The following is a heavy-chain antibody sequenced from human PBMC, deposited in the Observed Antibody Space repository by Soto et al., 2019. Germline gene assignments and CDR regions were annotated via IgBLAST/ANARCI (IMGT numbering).Heavy chain of an antibody. V-gene: IGHV4-39*01. Sequence: QLQLQESGPGLVKPSETLSLTCTVSGGSISSSSYYWGWIRQPPGKGLEWIGSIYYSGSTYYNPSLKSRVTISVDTSKNPFSLKLSSVTAADTAVYYCARGVVPAALPGYWGQGTLVTVSS. CDR2: IYYSGST. CDR1: GGSISSSSYY. D-gene: IGHD2-2*01. CDR3: ARGVVPAALPGY. J-gene: IGHJ4*02.